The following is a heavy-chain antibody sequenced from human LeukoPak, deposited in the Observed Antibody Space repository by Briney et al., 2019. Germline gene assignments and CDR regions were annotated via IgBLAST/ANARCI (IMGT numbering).Heavy chain of an antibody. CDR1: GFSFGSYS. J-gene: IGHJ4*02. CDR3: ARDRMVAGSFDY. Sequence: EGSLRRARAACGFSFGSYSMNWVRQAPGKGLEWVSSISSSSSYIYYADSVKGRFTISRDNAKNSLYLQMNSLRAEDTAVYYCARDRMVAGSFDYWGQGTLVTVSS. D-gene: IGHD6-19*01. V-gene: IGHV3-21*01. CDR2: ISSSSSYI.